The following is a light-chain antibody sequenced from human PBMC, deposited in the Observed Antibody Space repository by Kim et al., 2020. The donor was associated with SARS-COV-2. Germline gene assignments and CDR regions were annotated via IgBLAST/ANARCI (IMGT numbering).Light chain of an antibody. Sequence: SPGERAPLSCRASQSVSSSYLAWYQQKPGQAPRLLIYCASSRATGIPDRFSGSGSGTDFTLTISRLEPEDFAVYYCQQYGSSPPYSFGQGTKLEI. CDR3: QQYGSSPPYS. V-gene: IGKV3-20*01. CDR2: CAS. J-gene: IGKJ2*03. CDR1: QSVSSSY.